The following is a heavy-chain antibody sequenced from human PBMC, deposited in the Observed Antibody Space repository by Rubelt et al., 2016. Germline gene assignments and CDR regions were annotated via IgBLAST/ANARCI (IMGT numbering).Heavy chain of an antibody. CDR2: LSAYNGNT. D-gene: IGHD6-19*01. Sequence: QVQLVQSGAEVKKPGASVKVSCKASGYTFTSYGISWVRQAPGQGLEWMGWLSAYNGNTNYAQKLQGRVTMTTDTSTSTAYMELRSLRSEDTAVYYCARDRTWLVPGLDAFDIWGQGTMVTVSS. CDR1: GYTFTSYG. V-gene: IGHV1-18*01. J-gene: IGHJ3*02. CDR3: ARDRTWLVPGLDAFDI.